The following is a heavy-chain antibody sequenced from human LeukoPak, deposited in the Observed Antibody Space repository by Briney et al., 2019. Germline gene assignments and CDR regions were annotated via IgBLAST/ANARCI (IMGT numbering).Heavy chain of an antibody. D-gene: IGHD5-18*01. Sequence: ASVKVSCKTSGYTFIRYSIGWVRQAPGQGLEWMGWISTYNGDTKYAQKFQDRVTMTTDTSTSTAYLEMRRLRFDDTAVYFCERERDTALAPYLDYWGQGTLLTVSS. V-gene: IGHV1-18*01. J-gene: IGHJ4*02. CDR1: GYTFIRYS. CDR3: ERERDTALAPYLDY. CDR2: ISTYNGDT.